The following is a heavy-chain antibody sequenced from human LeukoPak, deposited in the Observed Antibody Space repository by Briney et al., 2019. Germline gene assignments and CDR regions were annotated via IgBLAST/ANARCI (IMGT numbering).Heavy chain of an antibody. Sequence: PSETLSLTCTVSGGSISSGGYYWSWIRQHPGKGLEWIGYIYYSGSTYYNPSLKSQVTISLDTSKNQFSLKLSSVTAADTAVYYCARGVLLWFGELFDYWGQGTLVTVSS. V-gene: IGHV4-31*01. J-gene: IGHJ4*02. CDR1: GGSISSGGYY. D-gene: IGHD3-10*01. CDR2: IYYSGST. CDR3: ARGVLLWFGELFDY.